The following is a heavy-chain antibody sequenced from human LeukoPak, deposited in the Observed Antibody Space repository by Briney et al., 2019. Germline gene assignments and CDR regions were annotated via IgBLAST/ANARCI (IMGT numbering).Heavy chain of an antibody. V-gene: IGHV3-23*01. D-gene: IGHD5-12*01. Sequence: PGGSLRLSCAASGSTFSNYAMNWVRQAPGKGLEWVSTIIASSGSTFYADSVKGRFTISKDTSKNTLYLHMSSLRADDTAVYYCAKGGYDYVEVAYFDYWGQGTLVTVSS. CDR1: GSTFSNYA. CDR2: IIASSGST. J-gene: IGHJ4*02. CDR3: AKGGYDYVEVAYFDY.